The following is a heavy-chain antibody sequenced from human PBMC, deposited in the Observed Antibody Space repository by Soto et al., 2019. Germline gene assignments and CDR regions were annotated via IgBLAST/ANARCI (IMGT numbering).Heavy chain of an antibody. Sequence: EVQLLESGGGLVQRGGSLRLSCAASGFIFKTYAMTWVPRAPGKGLEWVARVSGRGGSAYYADSVKGRLTISRDNSNNTLYLQMTNVRGEDTAVYYCVRRAGGAVVWYYDLWGRGTLVSVFS. D-gene: IGHD2-21*01. V-gene: IGHV3-23*01. CDR3: VRRAGGAVVWYYDL. CDR1: GFIFKTYA. CDR2: VSGRGGSA. J-gene: IGHJ2*01.